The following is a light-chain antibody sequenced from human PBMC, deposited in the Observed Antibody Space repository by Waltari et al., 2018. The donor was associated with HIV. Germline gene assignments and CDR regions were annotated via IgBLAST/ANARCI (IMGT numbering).Light chain of an antibody. Sequence: QSALTQPPSASGSPGQSVTISCTGTSSDVGGYNYVSWYRQYPGNAPKLMIYDVSKRPSGVPDRFSGSKSVHTASLTVSGLQAEDEADYYCSSYAGSNILVFGGGTKLTVL. V-gene: IGLV2-8*01. CDR2: DVS. CDR3: SSYAGSNILV. J-gene: IGLJ3*02. CDR1: SSDVGGYNY.